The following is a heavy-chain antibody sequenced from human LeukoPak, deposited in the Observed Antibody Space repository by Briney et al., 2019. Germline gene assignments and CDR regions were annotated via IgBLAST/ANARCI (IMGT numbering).Heavy chain of an antibody. V-gene: IGHV4-30-4*01. D-gene: IGHD3-3*01. CDR1: GGSISSGDYY. J-gene: IGHJ4*02. CDR2: IYYSGST. Sequence: SETLSLTCTVSGGSISSGDYYWSWIRQPPGKGLEWIGYIYYSGSTYYNPSLKSRVTISVDTSKNQFSLKLSSVTAADTAVYYCARGSDFWSGYSFDNWGQGTLVTVSS. CDR3: ARGSDFWSGYSFDN.